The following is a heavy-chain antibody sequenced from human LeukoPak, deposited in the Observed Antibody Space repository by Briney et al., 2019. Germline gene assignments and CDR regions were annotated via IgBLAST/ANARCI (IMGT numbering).Heavy chain of an antibody. D-gene: IGHD1-14*01. CDR3: AREASAGFYYFDY. Sequence: PGKSLRLSCAASGFTFSDYAIHWVRQPPGKGLEWVAAVSYDGSHKYYPDSVKGRFTISRDNSKNTLSLHMNSLSAEDTAVFYCAREASAGFYYFDYWGQGTLVTVSS. J-gene: IGHJ4*02. CDR1: GFTFSDYA. CDR2: VSYDGSHK. V-gene: IGHV3-30-3*01.